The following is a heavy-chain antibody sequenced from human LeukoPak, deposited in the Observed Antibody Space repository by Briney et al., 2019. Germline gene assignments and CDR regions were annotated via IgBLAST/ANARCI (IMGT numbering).Heavy chain of an antibody. V-gene: IGHV3-74*01. Sequence: GGSLRLSCAASGFTFSKYWMPWVRQAPGKGLESVSRINTDGTVTTYADCVKGRFTVSRDNADNTMFLQMNSVRDEDTAVYYCATKQWLAPPPDSWGQGTPVTVSS. J-gene: IGHJ4*02. CDR1: GFTFSKYW. CDR2: INTDGTVT. D-gene: IGHD6-19*01. CDR3: ATKQWLAPPPDS.